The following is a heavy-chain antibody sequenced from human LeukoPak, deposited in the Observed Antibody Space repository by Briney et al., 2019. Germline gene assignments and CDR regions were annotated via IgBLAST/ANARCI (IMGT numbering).Heavy chain of an antibody. Sequence: GASVKVSCKASGYTFTGYYMHWVRQAPGQGLEWMGWINPNSGGTNYAQKFQGRVTMTRDTSISTACMELSRLRSDDTAVYYCARDRCSGGSCYSGYYGMDVWGQGTTVTVSS. D-gene: IGHD2-15*01. V-gene: IGHV1-2*02. CDR1: GYTFTGYY. CDR2: INPNSGGT. J-gene: IGHJ6*02. CDR3: ARDRCSGGSCYSGYYGMDV.